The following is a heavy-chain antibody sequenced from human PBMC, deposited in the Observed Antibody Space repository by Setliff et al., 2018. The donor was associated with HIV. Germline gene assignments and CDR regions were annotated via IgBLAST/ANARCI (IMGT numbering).Heavy chain of an antibody. CDR3: ARGDNYYYTSGTFHNGLDCFDF. Sequence: SETLSLTCTVSGGSLSNYYWNWIRQPPGKGLEWIGYIYYTGSTNYDPSLKSRVTISLDTSKDQFSLKLSSVTAADTAIYYCARGDNYYYTSGTFHNGLDCFDFWGQGTMVTVSS. CDR2: IYYTGST. J-gene: IGHJ3*01. V-gene: IGHV4-59*01. D-gene: IGHD3-10*01. CDR1: GGSLSNYY.